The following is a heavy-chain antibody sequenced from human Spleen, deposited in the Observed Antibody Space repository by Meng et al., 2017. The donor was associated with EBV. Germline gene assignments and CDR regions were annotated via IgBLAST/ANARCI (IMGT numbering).Heavy chain of an antibody. CDR1: GYTFTTHA. CDR2: INAANGNT. J-gene: IGHJ4*02. D-gene: IGHD3-10*01. Sequence: VHLVQSGAEVKWPGASVKVSCRTSGYTFTTHAIPWVRQAPGQRLEWMGWINAANGNTKYSQQFQARLTITWDTSASTAYMELSGLSSEDTAVYYCVHIKARGVISDFWGQGTLVTVSS. CDR3: VHIKARGVISDF. V-gene: IGHV1-3*01.